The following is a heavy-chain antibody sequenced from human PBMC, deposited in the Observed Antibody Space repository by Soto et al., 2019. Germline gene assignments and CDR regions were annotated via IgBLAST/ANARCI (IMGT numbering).Heavy chain of an antibody. J-gene: IGHJ6*02. CDR1: GYTFTSYD. CDR3: ARFGRGYSGYEGYYYGMDV. D-gene: IGHD5-12*01. CDR2: ISAYNGNT. Sequence: ASVKVSCKASGYTFTSYDINWVRQATGQGLEWMGWISAYNGNTNYAQKLQGRVTMTTDTSTSTAYMELRSLRSDDTAVYYCARFGRGYSGYEGYYYGMDVWGQGTTVTVSS. V-gene: IGHV1-18*01.